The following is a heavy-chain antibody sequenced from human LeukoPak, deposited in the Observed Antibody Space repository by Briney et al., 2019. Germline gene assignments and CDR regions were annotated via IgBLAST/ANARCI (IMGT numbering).Heavy chain of an antibody. Sequence: GGSLRLSCAASGFTFSSYAMSWVRQAPGKGLEWVSAISGNGGRTYYADSVKGRFTISRDNSRNTLFLQMNSLRAEDTAVYYYAKVAEMDTILGKFDNWGQGTLVTVSS. J-gene: IGHJ5*02. V-gene: IGHV3-23*01. CDR3: AKVAEMDTILGKFDN. CDR2: ISGNGGRT. CDR1: GFTFSSYA. D-gene: IGHD5-24*01.